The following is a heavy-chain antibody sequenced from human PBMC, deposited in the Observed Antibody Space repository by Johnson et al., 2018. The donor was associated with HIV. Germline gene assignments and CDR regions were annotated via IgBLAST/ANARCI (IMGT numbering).Heavy chain of an antibody. CDR2: INWNGGST. CDR3: ARAERSSSGVDAFDI. Sequence: MLLVESGGGVVRPGGSLRLSCAASGFTFDDYGMSWVRQAPGKGLEWVSGINWNGGSTGYADSVKGRFTISRDNAKNSLYLQMNSLRAEDTALYYCARAERSSSGVDAFDIWGQGTMVTVSS. V-gene: IGHV3-20*04. D-gene: IGHD6-6*01. J-gene: IGHJ3*02. CDR1: GFTFDDYG.